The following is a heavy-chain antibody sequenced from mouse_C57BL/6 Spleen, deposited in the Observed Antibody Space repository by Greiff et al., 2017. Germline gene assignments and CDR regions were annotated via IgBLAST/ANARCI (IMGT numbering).Heavy chain of an antibody. Sequence: EVKLMESGEGLVKPGGSLKLSCAASGFTFSSYAMSWVRQTPEKRLEWVAYISSGRDYIYYADTVKGRFTISRDNARNTLYLQMSSLKSEDTAMYYCTRDPPPEEYAMDYWGQGTSVTVSS. CDR1: GFTFSSYA. J-gene: IGHJ4*01. CDR2: ISSGRDYI. V-gene: IGHV5-9-1*02. CDR3: TRDPPPEEYAMDY.